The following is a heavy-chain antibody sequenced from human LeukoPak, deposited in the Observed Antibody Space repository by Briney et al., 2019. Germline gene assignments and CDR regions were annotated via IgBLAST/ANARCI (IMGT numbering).Heavy chain of an antibody. Sequence: PGGSLRLSCAASGFTFSNYSMNWVRQAPGKGLEWVSSISSSSSYIYYADSVKGRFTISRDNAKNSLYLQMNSLRAEDTAVYYCARDRLPYSSSAGGSDYWGQGTLVTVSS. CDR1: GFTFSNYS. D-gene: IGHD6-6*01. CDR2: ISSSSSYI. V-gene: IGHV3-21*01. CDR3: ARDRLPYSSSAGGSDY. J-gene: IGHJ4*02.